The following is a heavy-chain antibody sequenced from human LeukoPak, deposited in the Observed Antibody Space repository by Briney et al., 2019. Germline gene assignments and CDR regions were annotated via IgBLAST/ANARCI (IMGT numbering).Heavy chain of an antibody. CDR1: GGSISSYY. CDR3: ARARKAIWFGELSYYFDY. CDR2: IYYSGST. D-gene: IGHD3-10*01. V-gene: IGHV4-59*12. J-gene: IGHJ4*02. Sequence: SESLSLTCTVSGGSISSYYWSWIRQPPGKGLEWIGYIYYSGSTNYNPSLKSRVTISVDTSKNQFSLKLRSVTTADTAVYYCARARKAIWFGELSYYFDYWGQGNLVTVSS.